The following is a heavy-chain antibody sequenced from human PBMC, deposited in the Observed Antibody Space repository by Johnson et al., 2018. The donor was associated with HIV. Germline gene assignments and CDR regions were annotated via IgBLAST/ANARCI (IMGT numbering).Heavy chain of an antibody. J-gene: IGHJ3*02. CDR3: ARDGVYSSPWDAFDI. CDR2: LNQDGSEE. V-gene: IGHV3-7*05. Sequence: VQLVESGGGVVRPGGSLRLTCEASGFTFSNYWMSWVRQAPGKGLGWVANLNQDGSEEFYVDSMEGRFIISRDNAKNSLYLQMDALRPADTAVYYCARDGVYSSPWDAFDIWGQGTMVTVSS. CDR1: GFTFSNYW. D-gene: IGHD3-22*01.